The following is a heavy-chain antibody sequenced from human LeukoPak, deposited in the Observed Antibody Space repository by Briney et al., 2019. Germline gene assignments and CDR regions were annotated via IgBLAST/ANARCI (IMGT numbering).Heavy chain of an antibody. J-gene: IGHJ4*02. D-gene: IGHD1-26*01. CDR2: INPNSGGT. V-gene: IGHV1-2*02. CDR1: GYTFTGYC. Sequence: GASVKVSCKASGYTFTGYCMHWVRQAPGQGLEWMGWINPNSGGTNYAQKFQGRVTMTRDTSISTAYMELSRLRSDDTAVYYCARDGTGIVGATSCFGYWGQGTLVTVSS. CDR3: ARDGTGIVGATSCFGY.